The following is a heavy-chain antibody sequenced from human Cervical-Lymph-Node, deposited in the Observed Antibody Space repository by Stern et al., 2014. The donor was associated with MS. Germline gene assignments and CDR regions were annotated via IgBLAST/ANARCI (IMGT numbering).Heavy chain of an antibody. J-gene: IGHJ2*01. Sequence: QLPLQESGPGLVKPSETLTLTCTVSGGSINTYYWTWIRQFPGKGLEWIGYIYYGGGTSYNPSLKSRVTISLDTSKNQFSLNVRSVTAADTAVYYCARDPSFKYTSISYRDFDLWGRGTLVTVSS. CDR3: ARDPSFKYTSISYRDFDL. D-gene: IGHD6-13*01. CDR2: IYYGGGT. CDR1: GGSINTYY. V-gene: IGHV4-59*01.